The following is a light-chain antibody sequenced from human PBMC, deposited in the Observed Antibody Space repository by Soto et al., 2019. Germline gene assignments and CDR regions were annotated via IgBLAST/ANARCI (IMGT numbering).Light chain of an antibody. CDR1: QSVSSSS. V-gene: IGKV3-20*01. J-gene: IGKJ1*01. CDR3: QLYGSSLWT. Sequence: EIVLTQSPGTLSMSPGERAALSCRASQSVSSSSLAWYQQKPGQAPRLLIYGASSRATGIPDRFSGRGSGTDFTLTISRLEPEDFTVYYCQLYGSSLWTFGQGTKVDIK. CDR2: GAS.